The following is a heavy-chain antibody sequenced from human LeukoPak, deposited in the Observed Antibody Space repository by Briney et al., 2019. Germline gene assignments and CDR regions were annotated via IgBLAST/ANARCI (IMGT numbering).Heavy chain of an antibody. Sequence: GGSLRLSCAASGFTFANYAMNWVRQAPGKGLEWVSSISGDSTYIYNAGSVKGRFTISRDNAQASLYLQMNSLRADDTAVYYCARVSGRLERQSDLDYWGKGTLVSVSS. CDR2: ISGDSTYI. D-gene: IGHD1-1*01. V-gene: IGHV3-21*01. CDR3: ARVSGRLERQSDLDY. J-gene: IGHJ4*02. CDR1: GFTFANYA.